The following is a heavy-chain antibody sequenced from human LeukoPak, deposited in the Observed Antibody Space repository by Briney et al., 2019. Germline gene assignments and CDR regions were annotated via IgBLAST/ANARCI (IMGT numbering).Heavy chain of an antibody. J-gene: IGHJ4*02. V-gene: IGHV4-39*02. CDR3: ARDNKATTGIDY. Sequence: SETLSLTCTVSGGSISSSSYYWGWIRQPPGKGLEWIGSIYYSGSTYYNPSLKSRVTISVDTSKNHFSLKLSSVTAADTAVYYCARDNKATTGIDYWGQGTLVTVSS. CDR2: IYYSGST. D-gene: IGHD5-12*01. CDR1: GGSISSSSYY.